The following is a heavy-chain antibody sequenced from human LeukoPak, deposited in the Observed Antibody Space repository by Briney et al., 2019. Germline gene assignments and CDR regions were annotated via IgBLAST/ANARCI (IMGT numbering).Heavy chain of an antibody. J-gene: IGHJ4*02. CDR1: GGSISSSSYY. CDR2: IYYSGST. CDR3: AREDSGWYAPFDY. D-gene: IGHD6-19*01. Sequence: SETLSLTCTVSGGSISSSSYYWGWIRQPPGKGLEWIGSIYYSGSTYYNPSLKSRVTISVDTSKNQFSLKLSSVTAADTAVYYCAREDSGWYAPFDYWGQGTLVTVSS. V-gene: IGHV4-39*02.